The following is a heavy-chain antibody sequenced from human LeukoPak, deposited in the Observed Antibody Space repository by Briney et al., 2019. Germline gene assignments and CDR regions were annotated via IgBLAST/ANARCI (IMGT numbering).Heavy chain of an antibody. J-gene: IGHJ4*02. CDR1: GYTFTGYY. V-gene: IGHV1-2*02. D-gene: IGHD6-19*01. CDR2: INPNTGAT. Sequence: ASVTVSCKPSGYTFTGYYLHWVRQAPGQGPEWMGWINPNTGATMYSQKFQGRVTMTRDTSVSTGYMELRSLTSDDSAVYYCARDRVGSGWPRPYYFEIWGQGTLVTVSS. CDR3: ARDRVGSGWPRPYYFEI.